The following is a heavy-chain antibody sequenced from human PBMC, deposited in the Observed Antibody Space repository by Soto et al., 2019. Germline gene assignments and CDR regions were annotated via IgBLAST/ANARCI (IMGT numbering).Heavy chain of an antibody. CDR3: TGDAWLAFQH. CDR1: GFSFSSYA. CDR2: ISGSGGST. D-gene: IGHD6-19*01. V-gene: IGHV3-23*01. Sequence: GGSLRLSCAASGFSFSSYAMSWFRQAPGKGLEWVSAISGSGGSTYYADSVKGRFTISRDNSKNMLYLQMNSLRVEDTAVYYCTGDAWLAFQHWGQGTPVTVSS. J-gene: IGHJ1*01.